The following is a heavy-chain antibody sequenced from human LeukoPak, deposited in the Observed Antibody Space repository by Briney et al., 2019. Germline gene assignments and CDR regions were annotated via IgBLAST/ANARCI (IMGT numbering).Heavy chain of an antibody. CDR2: ISGSGVNT. J-gene: IGHJ4*02. CDR1: GFTFSSFA. CDR3: MKEDSDSYGSGSYYNDDH. V-gene: IGHV3-23*01. D-gene: IGHD3-10*01. Sequence: GGSLRPSCAASGFTFSSFAMSWVRQTPGKGLEWVSAISGSGVNTYYAESVKGRFTISRDNSRDTLYLQMNTLRAEDTAVYYCMKEDSDSYGSGSYYNDDHWGQGTLVSVSS.